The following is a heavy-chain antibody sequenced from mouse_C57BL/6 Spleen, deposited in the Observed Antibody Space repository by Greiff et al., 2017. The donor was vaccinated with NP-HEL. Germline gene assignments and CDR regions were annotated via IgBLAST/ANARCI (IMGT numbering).Heavy chain of an antibody. CDR3: ARRGHDYDHFDY. D-gene: IGHD2-4*01. V-gene: IGHV1-50*01. CDR2: IDPSDSYT. CDR1: GYTFTSYW. Sequence: VQLQQSGAELVKPGASVKLSCKASGYTFTSYWMQWVKQRPGQGLEWIGEIDPSDSYTNYNQKFKGKATLTVDTSSSTAYMQLSSLTSEDSAVYYCARRGHDYDHFDYWGQGTTLTVSS. J-gene: IGHJ2*01.